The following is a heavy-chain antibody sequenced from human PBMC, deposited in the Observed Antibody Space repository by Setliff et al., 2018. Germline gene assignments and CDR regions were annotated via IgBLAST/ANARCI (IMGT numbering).Heavy chain of an antibody. D-gene: IGHD3-22*01. CDR2: XXXXXXX. Sequence: SETLSLTCTVSGGSISTSSYYWGWIRQPPGKGLEWIGXXXXXXXXXXXXXXXSXVTXXXDTSKKQFSLKLSSVTAADTAVYYCARGPYNIYDRSGYGFTNWFDPWGQGILVTAPQ. CDR1: GGSISTSSYY. V-gene: IGHV4-39*07. CDR3: ARGPYNIYDRSGYGFTNWFDP. J-gene: IGHJ5*02.